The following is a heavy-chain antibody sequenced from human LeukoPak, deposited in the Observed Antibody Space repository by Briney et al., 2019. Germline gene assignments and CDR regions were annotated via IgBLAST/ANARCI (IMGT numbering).Heavy chain of an antibody. V-gene: IGHV1-8*01. CDR3: ARDLPSIAVYGRPGMDV. CDR2: MNPNSGNT. CDR1: GYTFTSYD. D-gene: IGHD6-19*01. J-gene: IGHJ6*02. Sequence: GASVKVSCKASGYTFTSYDINWVRQATGQGLEWMGWMNPNSGNTGYAQKFQGRVTMTRNTSISTAYMELSSLRSEDTAVYYCARDLPSIAVYGRPGMDVWGQGTTVTVSS.